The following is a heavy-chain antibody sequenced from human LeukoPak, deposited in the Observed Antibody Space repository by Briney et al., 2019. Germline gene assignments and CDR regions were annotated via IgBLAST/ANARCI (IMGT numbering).Heavy chain of an antibody. J-gene: IGHJ5*02. Sequence: SVKVSCKASGGTFSSYTISWVRQAPGQGLEWMGGIIPIFGTANYAQKFQGRVTITADESTSTAYMELSSLRSEDTAVYYCARDTPAISSGSFSPEDWFDPWGQGTLVTVSS. V-gene: IGHV1-69*01. CDR2: IIPIFGTA. CDR3: ARDTPAISSGSFSPEDWFDP. CDR1: GGTFSSYT. D-gene: IGHD3-10*01.